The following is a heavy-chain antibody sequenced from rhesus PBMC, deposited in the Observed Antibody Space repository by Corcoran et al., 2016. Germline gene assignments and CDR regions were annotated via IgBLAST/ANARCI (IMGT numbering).Heavy chain of an antibody. D-gene: IGHD5-42*01. CDR3: ARCGGYNQHRPHFDY. CDR2: LYGSSTGT. V-gene: IGHV4S10*01. Sequence: QVQLQESGPGVVKPSETLSLTCAVSGGSISDTYRCSWIRPPPGKGREWIGYLYGSSTGTNYSPSLKSRVTISKDTPKNQFSLKLNSVTAADTAVYFCARCGGYNQHRPHFDYWGQGVLVTVFS. CDR1: GGSISDTYR. J-gene: IGHJ4*01.